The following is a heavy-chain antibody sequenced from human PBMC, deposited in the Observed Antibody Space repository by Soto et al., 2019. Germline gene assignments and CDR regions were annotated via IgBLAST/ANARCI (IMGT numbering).Heavy chain of an antibody. CDR1: GGSISSSIYY. D-gene: IGHD3-10*01. Sequence: PSATLSRTCTVSGGSISSSIYYWVWIRQPPGKGLDWIGSIYYSGSTYYNPSLKSRVTISVDTSKNQFSLKLSSVTAADTAVYYCARRTTMVRGVSRRGFDYWGQGTLVTVSS. CDR3: ARRTTMVRGVSRRGFDY. J-gene: IGHJ4*02. CDR2: IYYSGST. V-gene: IGHV4-39*01.